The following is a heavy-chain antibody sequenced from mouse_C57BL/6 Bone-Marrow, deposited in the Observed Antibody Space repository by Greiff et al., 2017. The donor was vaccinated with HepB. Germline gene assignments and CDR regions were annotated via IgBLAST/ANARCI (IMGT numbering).Heavy chain of an antibody. J-gene: IGHJ2*01. CDR2: ISSGGGNT. CDR1: GFTFSSYT. Sequence: EVQLVESGGGLVKPGGSLKLSCAASGFTFSSYTMSWVRQTPEKRLGWVATISSGGGNTYYPDSVKGRFTISRDNAKNSLYLQMSSLRSEDTALYYCVRGGNFDYWGQGTTLTVSS. CDR3: VRGGNFDY. V-gene: IGHV5-9*03.